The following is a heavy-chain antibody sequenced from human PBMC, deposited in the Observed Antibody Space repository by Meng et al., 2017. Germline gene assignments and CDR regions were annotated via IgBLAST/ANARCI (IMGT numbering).Heavy chain of an antibody. D-gene: IGHD2-15*01. CDR3: ARTPLRYCSGGSCYYFDY. J-gene: IGHJ4*02. Sequence: QVQVVQSGAEVKKPGGSVKVSCKASGYTFTSYAMHWVRQAPGQKLEWMGWINAGNGNTKYAQKFQGRVTITRDTSASTAYMELSSLRSEDTAVYYCARTPLRYCSGGSCYYFDYWGQGTLVTVSS. CDR1: GYTFTSYA. V-gene: IGHV1-3*01. CDR2: INAGNGNT.